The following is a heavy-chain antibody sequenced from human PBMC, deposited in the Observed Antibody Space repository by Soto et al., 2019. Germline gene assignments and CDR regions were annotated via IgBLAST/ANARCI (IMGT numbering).Heavy chain of an antibody. Sequence: EVQLLESGEGFIHPGGSLRLSCAASGFSFSSFAMNWVRQAPGKGLEWVSIISGSADSTFYADSVKGRFTISRDNSKSTLYLQINSLRAEDTAVYYCAKTRGAMIYAISVYGMDVWGQGTTVTVSS. CDR2: ISGSADST. V-gene: IGHV3-23*01. D-gene: IGHD2-8*01. J-gene: IGHJ6*02. CDR3: AKTRGAMIYAISVYGMDV. CDR1: GFSFSSFA.